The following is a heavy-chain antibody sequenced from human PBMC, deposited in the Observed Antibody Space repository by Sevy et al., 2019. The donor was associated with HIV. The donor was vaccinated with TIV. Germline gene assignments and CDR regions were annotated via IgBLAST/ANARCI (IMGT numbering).Heavy chain of an antibody. J-gene: IGHJ4*02. CDR1: GFSFNSYD. Sequence: GGSLRLSCAASGFSFNSYDMNWVRQAPGKGLEWVSRINSDGSSTSYADSVKGRFTISRDNAKNTVYLQMNSLRVEDTAVYYCGREVAVATGEDYWGQGTLVTVSS. CDR3: GREVAVATGEDY. V-gene: IGHV3-74*01. D-gene: IGHD6-19*01. CDR2: INSDGSST.